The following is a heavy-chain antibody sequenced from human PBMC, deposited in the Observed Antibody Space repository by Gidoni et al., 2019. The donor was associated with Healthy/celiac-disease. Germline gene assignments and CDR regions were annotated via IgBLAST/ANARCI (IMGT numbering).Heavy chain of an antibody. CDR1: GGSISSSSYY. V-gene: IGHV4-39*07. Sequence: QLQLQESGPGLVKPSETLSLTCTVSGGSISSSSYYWGWIRQPPGKGLEWIGSIYYSGSTYYNPSLKSRVTISVDTSKNQFSLKLSSVTAADTAVYYCARDGPRIRGVIVFDYWGQGTLVTVSS. CDR3: ARDGPRIRGVIVFDY. D-gene: IGHD3-16*02. CDR2: IYYSGST. J-gene: IGHJ4*02.